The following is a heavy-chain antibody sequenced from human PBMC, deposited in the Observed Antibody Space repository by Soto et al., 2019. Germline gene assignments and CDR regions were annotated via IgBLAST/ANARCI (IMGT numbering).Heavy chain of an antibody. CDR3: ARDKITGLFDY. Sequence: LETLSLTCAVYGGSFSGYYWTWIRQPPGTGLEWIGEINHSGSTNYNPSLKSRVTISVDTSKNQFSLKLTPVTAADTAVYYCARDKITGLFDYWGQGTLVTVSS. V-gene: IGHV4-34*01. J-gene: IGHJ4*02. CDR1: GGSFSGYY. D-gene: IGHD2-8*02. CDR2: INHSGST.